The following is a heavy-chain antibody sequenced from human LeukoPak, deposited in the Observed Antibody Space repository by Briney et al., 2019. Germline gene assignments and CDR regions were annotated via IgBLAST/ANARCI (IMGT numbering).Heavy chain of an antibody. CDR1: GGSFSGYY. Sequence: SETLSLTCAVYGGSFSGYYWSWIRQPPGKGLEWIGEINHSGSTSYNPSLKSRVTISVDTSKNQFSLKLSSVTAADTAVYYCARGFGDTAMVDFDYWGQGTLVTVSS. D-gene: IGHD5-18*01. CDR2: INHSGST. V-gene: IGHV4-34*01. J-gene: IGHJ4*02. CDR3: ARGFGDTAMVDFDY.